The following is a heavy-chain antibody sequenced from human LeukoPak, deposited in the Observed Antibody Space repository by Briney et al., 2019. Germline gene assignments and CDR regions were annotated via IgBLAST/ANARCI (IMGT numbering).Heavy chain of an antibody. V-gene: IGHV4-39*01. CDR2: IYYSGST. D-gene: IGHD3-22*01. Sequence: PSETLSLTCTVSGGSISSSSYYWGWIRQPPGKGLEWIGSIYYSGSTYYNPSLKSRVTISVDTSKNQFSLKLSSVTAADTAVYYCARRRRTVHYYDSSGSTKSDYFDYWGQGTLVTVSS. CDR3: ARRRRTVHYYDSSGSTKSDYFDY. CDR1: GGSISSSSYY. J-gene: IGHJ4*02.